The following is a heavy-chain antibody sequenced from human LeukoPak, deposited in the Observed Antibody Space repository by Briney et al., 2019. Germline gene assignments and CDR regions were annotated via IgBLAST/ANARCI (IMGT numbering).Heavy chain of an antibody. D-gene: IGHD4-11*01. CDR1: RGSISGYY. CDR2: IYYSGST. V-gene: IGHV4-59*01. CDR3: ARVYYSNTSY. Sequence: SETLSLTCTVSRGSISGYYWSWIRQPPGKGLEWIGYIYYSGSTNYNPSLKSRVTISIDTSKKQFSLKLSSVTAADTAVYYCARVYYSNTSYWGQGTLVTVSS. J-gene: IGHJ4*02.